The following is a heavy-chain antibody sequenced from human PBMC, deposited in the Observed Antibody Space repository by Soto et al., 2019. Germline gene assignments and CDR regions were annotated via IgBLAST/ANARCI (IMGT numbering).Heavy chain of an antibody. CDR1: GFTFSSYA. CDR3: AKDGGLGHSSGWYNNWFDP. D-gene: IGHD6-19*01. J-gene: IGHJ5*02. CDR2: ISHSGGST. Sequence: EVQVLESGGGLVQPGGSLRLSCAASGFTFSSYAMRWVRQAPGKGLEWVSAISHSGGSTYYADSVKGRFTISRDNSKNTLYLQMNSLRAEDSAVYYCAKDGGLGHSSGWYNNWFDPWGQGTLVTVSS. V-gene: IGHV3-23*01.